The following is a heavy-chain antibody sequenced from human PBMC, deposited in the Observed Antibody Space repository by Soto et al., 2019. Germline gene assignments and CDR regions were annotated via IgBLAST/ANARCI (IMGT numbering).Heavy chain of an antibody. CDR2: ISPSGSIT. D-gene: IGHD5-18*01. CDR3: ARDLFQEPIQYYYGMDA. V-gene: IGHV1-46*01. Sequence: GASVKVSCKASGRTITNHFMHWVRQAPGQGLEWMGTISPSGSITNYAQKFQGRVTMTRDTSTNTIYMELSSLTSEDTAVYYCARDLFQEPIQYYYGMDAWGQGTTVTVSS. J-gene: IGHJ6*02. CDR1: GRTITNHF.